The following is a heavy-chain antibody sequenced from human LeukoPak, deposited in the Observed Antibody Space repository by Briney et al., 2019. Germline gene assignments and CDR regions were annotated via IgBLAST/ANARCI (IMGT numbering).Heavy chain of an antibody. Sequence: ASVKVSFKASGYTFTSYGISWVRQAPGQGLEWMGWISAYNGNTKYAQKLQGRVTMTTDTSTSTAYMELRSLRSDDTAVYFCARDPRTVVTSEALDYWGQGTLVTASS. V-gene: IGHV1-18*01. CDR1: GYTFTSYG. CDR2: ISAYNGNT. CDR3: ARDPRTVVTSEALDY. J-gene: IGHJ4*02. D-gene: IGHD4-23*01.